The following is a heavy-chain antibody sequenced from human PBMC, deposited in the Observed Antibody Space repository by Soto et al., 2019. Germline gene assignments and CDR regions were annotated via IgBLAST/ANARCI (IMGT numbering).Heavy chain of an antibody. Sequence: EVQLVESGGGLIQPGGSLRLSCAVSGFSVSGNYMSWVRQAPGKGLDWVSVIYSGGSRYYADSVRGRFTISRDESQNTLYLRMNNLRAEDTAVYYCSRSMMVRGVLFDLWGRGSLVSVSS. J-gene: IGHJ4*02. CDR2: IYSGGSR. D-gene: IGHD3-10*01. V-gene: IGHV3-53*01. CDR3: SRSMMVRGVLFDL. CDR1: GFSVSGNY.